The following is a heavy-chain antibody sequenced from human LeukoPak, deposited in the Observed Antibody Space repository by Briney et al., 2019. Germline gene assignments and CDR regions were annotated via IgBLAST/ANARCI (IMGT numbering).Heavy chain of an antibody. CDR1: GFTLSSYA. CDR2: ISYDGSNK. D-gene: IGHD5-24*01. CDR3: ARGRDGYNYGGFDY. Sequence: GGSLRLSCAASGFTLSSYAIHCVRQAPGKGLEWVAVISYDGSNKYYADSVKGRFTISRDNSKNTLYLQMNSLRAEDTAVYYCARGRDGYNYGGFDYWGQGTLVTVSS. V-gene: IGHV3-30*04. J-gene: IGHJ4*02.